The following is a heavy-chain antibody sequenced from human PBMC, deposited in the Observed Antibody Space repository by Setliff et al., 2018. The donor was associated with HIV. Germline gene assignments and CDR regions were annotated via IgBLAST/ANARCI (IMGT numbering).Heavy chain of an antibody. CDR1: GFTFSNYN. Sequence: PGGSLRLSCAASGFTFSNYNMNWVRQAPGKGLEWVSSISSSSSSIYYADSVRGRFTISRDNAKNSLYLQMNSLRAEDTAVYYCARDLGYSNYYYYYAMDVWGQGTTVTVSS. CDR3: ARDLGYSNYYYYYAMDV. CDR2: ISSSSSSI. V-gene: IGHV3-21*01. J-gene: IGHJ6*02. D-gene: IGHD4-4*01.